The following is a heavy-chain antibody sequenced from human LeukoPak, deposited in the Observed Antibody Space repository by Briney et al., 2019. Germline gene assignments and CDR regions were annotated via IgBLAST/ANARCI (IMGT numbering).Heavy chain of an antibody. V-gene: IGHV4-59*01. D-gene: IGHD3-10*01. CDR2: IYYSGST. Sequence: TSETLSLTCTVSGGSISYYYWSWIRQPPGKGLEWIGYIYYSGSTNYNPSLKSRVTISVDTSKNQFSLNLSSVTAADTAVYYCARGEYYFDYWGQGTLVTVSS. J-gene: IGHJ4*02. CDR3: ARGEYYFDY. CDR1: GGSISYYY.